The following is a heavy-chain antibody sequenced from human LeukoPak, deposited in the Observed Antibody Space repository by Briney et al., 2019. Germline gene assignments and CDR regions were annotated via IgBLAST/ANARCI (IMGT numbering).Heavy chain of an antibody. J-gene: IGHJ5*02. CDR1: GFTFSSYG. CDR3: ARGKTSQNIVTRKTYNWFDP. D-gene: IGHD2/OR15-2a*01. V-gene: IGHV3-21*01. Sequence: GGALRLSCAASGFTFSSYGMSWVRQAPGKGVEGVSSISNSSNYIYYADSVKGRFTISRDNAKNSLYLQMKSLRAEDTAVYYCARGKTSQNIVTRKTYNWFDPWGQGTLVTVSS. CDR2: ISNSSNYI.